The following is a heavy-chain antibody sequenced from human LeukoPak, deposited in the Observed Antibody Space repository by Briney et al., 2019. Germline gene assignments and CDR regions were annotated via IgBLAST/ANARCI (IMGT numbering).Heavy chain of an antibody. CDR1: GGSISSSSSSYH. V-gene: IGHV4-39*01. J-gene: IGHJ4*02. Sequence: SETLSLTVSGGSISSSSSSYHWGWIRQPPGKGPEWIGSISYSGSTYYNPSLKSRVTISVDTSKNQFSLNLSSVTAADTAVYFCASDDYWGQGTLVTVSS. CDR2: ISYSGST. CDR3: ASDDY.